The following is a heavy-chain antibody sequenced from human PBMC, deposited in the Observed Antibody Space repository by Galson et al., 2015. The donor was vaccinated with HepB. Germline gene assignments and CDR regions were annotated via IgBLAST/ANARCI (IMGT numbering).Heavy chain of an antibody. CDR3: ARTLDYSDGNDFYREDYLDC. Sequence: QSGAEVKKPGESLRISCHASGYSFSNYWISWVRQLPGKGLEWMGRIDPRDSQTNYSPSFQGHVTFSADKSIRTAYLQWSSLEASDTAMYFCARTLDYSDGNDFYREDYLDCWGQGTLVTVSS. CDR1: GYSFSNYW. D-gene: IGHD3/OR15-3a*01. CDR2: IDPRDSQT. V-gene: IGHV5-10-1*01. J-gene: IGHJ4*02.